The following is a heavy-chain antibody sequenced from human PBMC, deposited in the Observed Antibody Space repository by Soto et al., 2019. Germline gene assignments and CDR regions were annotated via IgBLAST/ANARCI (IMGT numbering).Heavy chain of an antibody. CDR3: ARRSPYRAAAGSGSYYYYYYYMDV. D-gene: IGHD6-13*01. Sequence: RGESLKISCTVSGYRFTRYWIGWVRQMPGKGLEWMGIIYPDDSDTRYSPSFQGQVTISADKSISTAYLQWSSLKASDTAMYYCARRSPYRAAAGSGSYYYYYYYMDVWGKGTTVTVSS. CDR1: GYRFTRYW. J-gene: IGHJ6*03. V-gene: IGHV5-51*01. CDR2: IYPDDSDT.